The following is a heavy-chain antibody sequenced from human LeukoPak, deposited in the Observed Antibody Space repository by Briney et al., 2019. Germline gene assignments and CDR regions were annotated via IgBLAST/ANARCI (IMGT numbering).Heavy chain of an antibody. CDR3: ARKVAGYYAMDV. D-gene: IGHD6-19*01. CDR1: GFTFSSYA. CDR2: ISSGSSSI. V-gene: IGHV3-48*04. J-gene: IGHJ6*02. Sequence: GGSLRLSCAAPGFTFSSYAMSGVRQAPGKGLEGVSYISSGSSSIYYADSVKGRFTISRDNAQNSLYLQMNSLRAEDTALYYCARKVAGYYAMDVWGQGTTVTVSS.